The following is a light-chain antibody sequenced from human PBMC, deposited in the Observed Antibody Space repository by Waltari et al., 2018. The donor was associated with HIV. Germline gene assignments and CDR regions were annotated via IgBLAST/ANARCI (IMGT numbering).Light chain of an antibody. V-gene: IGLV2-14*01. J-gene: IGLJ2*01. CDR1: SSDVGGYNF. Sequence: QSALTQPASVSGSPGQSITISCTGTSSDVGGYNFVSWYQHHPGKAPKLMIYEVSNRFSGSKSGNTASLTISGLQAEDEADYYCTSYTSSSTPVVFGGGTKLTVL. CDR3: TSYTSSSTPVV. CDR2: EV.